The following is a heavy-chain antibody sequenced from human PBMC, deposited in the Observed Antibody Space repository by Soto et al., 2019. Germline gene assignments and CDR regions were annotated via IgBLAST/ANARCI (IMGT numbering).Heavy chain of an antibody. Sequence: SETLSLTCAVSVDSIISIYHWAWIRQPPGRSLEWIASVFHTGTTYYTPSLKSSVTISVDTSKNQFSLRLSSLTAASTAIYYCARHFYDSSGYYRSPLGVWGQGTQVTVSS. CDR1: VDSIISIYH. CDR3: ARHFYDSSGYYRSPLGV. D-gene: IGHD3-22*01. J-gene: IGHJ4*02. V-gene: IGHV4-38-2*01. CDR2: VFHTGTT.